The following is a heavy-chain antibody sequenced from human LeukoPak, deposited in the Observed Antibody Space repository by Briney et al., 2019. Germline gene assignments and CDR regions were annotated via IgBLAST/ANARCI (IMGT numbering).Heavy chain of an antibody. CDR2: IYYSGST. V-gene: IGHV4-59*01. CDR1: GGSISSYY. D-gene: IGHD3-9*01. CDR3: ARGGYDILTGYNNWFDP. J-gene: IGHJ5*02. Sequence: SETLSLTCTVSGGSISSYYWSWIRQPPGKGLEWIGYIYYSGSTNYNPSLKSRVTISVDTSKNQFSLKLSSVTAADTAVYYCARGGYDILTGYNNWFDPWGQGTLVTVSS.